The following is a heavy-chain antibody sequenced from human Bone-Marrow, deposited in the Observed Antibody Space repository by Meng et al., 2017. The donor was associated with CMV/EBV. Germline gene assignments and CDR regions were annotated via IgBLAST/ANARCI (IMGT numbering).Heavy chain of an antibody. CDR2: IYHTTT. CDR3: ARRSRTDLDFSSYGLDV. J-gene: IGHJ6*02. V-gene: IGHV3-48*03. Sequence: GESLKISCAASGFTFSSYEMNWIRQAPGKGLEWVSYIYHTTTYYADPVKGRFTISRDNAKSSLFLQMNSLRVGDTAVYYCARRSRTDLDFSSYGLDVWGQGTTVTVSS. CDR1: GFTFSSYE.